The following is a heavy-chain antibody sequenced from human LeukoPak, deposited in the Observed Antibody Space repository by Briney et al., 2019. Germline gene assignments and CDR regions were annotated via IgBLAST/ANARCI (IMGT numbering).Heavy chain of an antibody. CDR2: ISRTT. J-gene: IGHJ4*02. D-gene: IGHD1-14*01. Sequence: GGSLRLSCAASGFTFSSYSFNWVRQAPGKGLEWVSYISRTTSYADPVKGRFTVSRDNSRNTLYLQMNSLRVDDTAVYFCTKDRSGRETGNQRDDYWGQGTLVTVSS. CDR3: TKDRSGRETGNQRDDY. V-gene: IGHV3-48*01. CDR1: GFTFSSYS.